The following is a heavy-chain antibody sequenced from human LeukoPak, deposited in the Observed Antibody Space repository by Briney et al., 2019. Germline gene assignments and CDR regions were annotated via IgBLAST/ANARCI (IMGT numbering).Heavy chain of an antibody. CDR3: ARDTDSNFDY. J-gene: IGHJ4*02. D-gene: IGHD6-13*01. Sequence: GGSLRLSCAASGFTFRSYWMHCVRQAPGKGLVWVSRINRDGSNTNYADSVKGRFTISRDNAKNTLYLQMNSLGAEDTAVYYCARDTDSNFDYWGQGTLVTVSS. V-gene: IGHV3-74*01. CDR2: INRDGSNT. CDR1: GFTFRSYW.